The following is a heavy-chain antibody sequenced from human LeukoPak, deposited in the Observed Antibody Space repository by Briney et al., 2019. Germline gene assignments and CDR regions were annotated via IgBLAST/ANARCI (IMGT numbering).Heavy chain of an antibody. J-gene: IGHJ4*02. D-gene: IGHD6-19*01. CDR3: ATEGAVAVY. CDR1: GFIFSSYE. CDR2: ISSSGSTI. Sequence: GGSLRLSCAASGFIFSSYEMNWVRQAPGKGLEWVSYISSSGSTIYYADSVKGRFTISRDNAKNSLYLQMNSLRAEDTAVYYCATEGAVAVYWGQGTLVTVSS. V-gene: IGHV3-48*03.